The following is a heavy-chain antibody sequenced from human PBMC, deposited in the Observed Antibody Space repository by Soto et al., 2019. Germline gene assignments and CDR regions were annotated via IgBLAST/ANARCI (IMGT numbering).Heavy chain of an antibody. J-gene: IGHJ4*02. V-gene: IGHV1-69*06. D-gene: IGHD3-10*01. CDR1: GGTLNTYT. CDR3: ETWIYYIRSYCFDY. Sequence: QVQLVQSGSEVKKPGASVKVSCEASGGTLNTYTINWVRQAPGRRLEWMGQIVPMYDSVNYAENFQGRVTITADKATKTSYMELTSIRSEETALSFLETWIYYIRSYCFDYWGQGTKVTVSS. CDR2: IVPMYDSV.